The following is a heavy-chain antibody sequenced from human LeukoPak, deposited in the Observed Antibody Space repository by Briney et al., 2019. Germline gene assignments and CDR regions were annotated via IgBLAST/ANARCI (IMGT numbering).Heavy chain of an antibody. CDR1: GGTFSSYA. CDR3: ARARWGYYYDSSGNNWFDP. Sequence: ASVKVSCKASGGTFSSYAISWVRQAPGQGLEWMGRIISIFGTANYAQKFQGRVTITTDESTSTAYMELSSLRSEDTAVYYCARARWGYYYDSSGNNWFDPWGQGTLVTVSS. CDR2: IISIFGTA. V-gene: IGHV1-69*05. D-gene: IGHD3-22*01. J-gene: IGHJ5*02.